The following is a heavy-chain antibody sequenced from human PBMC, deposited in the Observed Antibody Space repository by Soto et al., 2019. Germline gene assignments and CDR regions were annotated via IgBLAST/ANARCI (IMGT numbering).Heavy chain of an antibody. J-gene: IGHJ4*02. CDR1: GGSISSGGYY. CDR2: IYYSGST. D-gene: IGHD3-10*01. Sequence: SETLSLTCTVSGGSISSGGYYWSWIRQHPGKGLEWIGYIYYSGSTYYNPSISTAFLQWTSLKASDTAMYYCARRSPELPTVWNYWGQGTQVTVSS. CDR3: Y. V-gene: IGHV4-31*01.